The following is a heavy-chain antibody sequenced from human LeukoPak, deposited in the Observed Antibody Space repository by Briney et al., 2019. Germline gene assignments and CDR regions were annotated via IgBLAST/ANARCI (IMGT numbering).Heavy chain of an antibody. CDR3: ARGSGWSGFDY. Sequence: SETLSLTCTVSGGSISSYYWSWIRQPPGQGLEWIGYIYYSGSTNYNPSLKSRVTISVDTSKNQFSLKLSSVTAADTAVYYCARGSGWSGFDYWGQGTLVTVSS. J-gene: IGHJ4*02. D-gene: IGHD6-19*01. CDR2: IYYSGST. CDR1: GGSISSYY. V-gene: IGHV4-59*01.